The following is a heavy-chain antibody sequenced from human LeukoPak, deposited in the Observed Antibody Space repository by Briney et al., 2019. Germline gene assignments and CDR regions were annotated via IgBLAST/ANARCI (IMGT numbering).Heavy chain of an antibody. J-gene: IGHJ4*02. D-gene: IGHD3-10*01. CDR2: IKHDGGEK. Sequence: GGSLRLSCAASGFTSSSDWMSWVRQAPGKGLEWVANIKHDGGEKYYVDSVKGRFTISRDNSKNTLYLQMNSLRAEDTAVYYCAKDLLWTYGSGSYSVPPGLDYWGQGTLVTVCS. V-gene: IGHV3-7*01. CDR3: AKDLLWTYGSGSYSVPPGLDY. CDR1: GFTSSSDW.